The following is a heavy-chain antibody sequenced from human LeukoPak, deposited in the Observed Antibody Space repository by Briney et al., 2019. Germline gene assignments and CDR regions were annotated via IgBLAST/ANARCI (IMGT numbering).Heavy chain of an antibody. CDR2: IYYSGST. Sequence: SETLSLTCTVSGGSISSYYWSWIRQPPGKGLEWIGYIYYSGSTNYNPSLKSQVTISVDTSKNQFSLKLSSVTAADTAVYYCARDHSYGYRGNWFDPWGQGTLVTVSS. D-gene: IGHD5-18*01. V-gene: IGHV4-59*01. CDR1: GGSISSYY. CDR3: ARDHSYGYRGNWFDP. J-gene: IGHJ5*02.